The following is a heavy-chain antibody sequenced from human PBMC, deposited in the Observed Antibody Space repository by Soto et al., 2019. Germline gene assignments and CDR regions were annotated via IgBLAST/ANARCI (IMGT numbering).Heavy chain of an antibody. CDR1: GFTFRGHG. D-gene: IGHD5-18*01. CDR2: ISYDGSIK. J-gene: IGHJ6*02. V-gene: IGHV3-30*18. Sequence: RLSCAASGFTFRGHGMHWVRQAPGRGLEWVALISYDGSIKYYADSVRGRFTISRDNSKNTLYLEMNSLRAEDTAVYYCANSEYSRYKNIDVWGQGTTVTVS. CDR3: ANSEYSRYKNIDV.